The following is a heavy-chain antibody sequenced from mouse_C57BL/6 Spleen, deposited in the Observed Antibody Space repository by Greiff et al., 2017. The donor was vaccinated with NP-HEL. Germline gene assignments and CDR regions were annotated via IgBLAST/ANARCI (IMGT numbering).Heavy chain of an antibody. D-gene: IGHD2-1*01. CDR1: GFTFSSYA. V-gene: IGHV5-9-1*02. CDR3: TSNGNYGDDAMDY. Sequence: VQLVESGEGFVKPGGSLKLSCAASGFTFSSYAMSWVRQTPEKRLEWVAYISSGGDYIYYADTVKGRFTISRDNARNTLYRQMSSLKSEDTAMYDWTSNGNYGDDAMDYWGQGTSVTVSS. CDR2: ISSGGDYI. J-gene: IGHJ4*01.